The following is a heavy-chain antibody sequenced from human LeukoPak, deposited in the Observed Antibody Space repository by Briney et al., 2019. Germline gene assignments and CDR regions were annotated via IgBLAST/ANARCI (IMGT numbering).Heavy chain of an antibody. CDR2: IKNDGSST. Sequence: GGSLRLACAASGFTFSSYWMNWVRQAPRKGLVWVSRIKNDGSSTTYADSVKGRFTISRDNAKNTLFLQMNSLRAEDTAVYYCARESAADAFDIWGQGTMVTVSS. J-gene: IGHJ3*02. CDR3: ARESAADAFDI. D-gene: IGHD6-13*01. CDR1: GFTFSSYW. V-gene: IGHV3-74*01.